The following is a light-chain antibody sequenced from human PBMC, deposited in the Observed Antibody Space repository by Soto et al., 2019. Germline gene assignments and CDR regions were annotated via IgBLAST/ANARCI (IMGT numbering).Light chain of an antibody. V-gene: IGKV1-9*01. J-gene: IGKJ4*01. CDR3: QQLKSYPLT. CDR2: DAS. CDR1: QGIATY. Sequence: IQLTQSPSSLSASVGDRVTITCRASQGIATYLAWYQQKPGKAPKFLIYDASTLQSGVSSRFSGSGSGTDFTLTISSLQPEDFATYYCQQLKSYPLTFGGGTKVEIK.